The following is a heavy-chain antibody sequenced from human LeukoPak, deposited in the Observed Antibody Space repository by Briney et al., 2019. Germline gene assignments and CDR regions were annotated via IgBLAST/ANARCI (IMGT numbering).Heavy chain of an antibody. CDR1: GGTFSSYA. CDR2: IIPIFGTA. Sequence: GSSVKVSCKASGGTFSSYAISWARQAPGQGLEWMGGIIPIFGTANYAQKFQGRVTITADESTSTAYTELSSLRSEDTAVYYCARQAFWSGYYPYWGQGTLVTVSS. V-gene: IGHV1-69*01. D-gene: IGHD3-3*01. CDR3: ARQAFWSGYYPY. J-gene: IGHJ4*02.